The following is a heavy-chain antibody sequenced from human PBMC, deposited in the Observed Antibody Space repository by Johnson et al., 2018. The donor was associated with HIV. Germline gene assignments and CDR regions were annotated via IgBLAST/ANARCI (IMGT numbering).Heavy chain of an antibody. CDR1: GFTFSTHW. J-gene: IGHJ3*02. Sequence: VQLVESGGGLVQPGGSLRLSCAASGFTFSTHWMTWVRQAPGKGLEWVANIKQDGSEKYHVDSVKGRFTISRDNGKSSLYLQMNSLRAEDTAVYYCASGDAFDIWGRGTKVTVSS. CDR3: ASGDAFDI. CDR2: IKQDGSEK. V-gene: IGHV3-7*03.